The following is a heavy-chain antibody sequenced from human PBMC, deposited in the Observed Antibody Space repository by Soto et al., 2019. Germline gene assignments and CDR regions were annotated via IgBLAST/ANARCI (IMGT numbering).Heavy chain of an antibody. CDR1: GGSISSSSYY. V-gene: IGHV4-39*01. Sequence: SETLSLTCTVSGGSISSSSYYWGWIRQPPGKGLEWIGSINYSGSTYYNPSLKSRVTISVDTSKNQFSLKLSSVTAADTAVYYCARVLYGDYGADYYYYMDVWGKGTTVTVSS. CDR3: ARVLYGDYGADYYYYMDV. D-gene: IGHD4-17*01. J-gene: IGHJ6*03. CDR2: INYSGST.